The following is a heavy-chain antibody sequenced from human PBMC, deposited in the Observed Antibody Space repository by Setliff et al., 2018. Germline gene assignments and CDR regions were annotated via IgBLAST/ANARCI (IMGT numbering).Heavy chain of an antibody. CDR2: IYTRGRT. CDR3: ARKGISALSGDFDM. D-gene: IGHD2-15*01. J-gene: IGHJ3*02. CDR1: GGSISNYY. Sequence: SETLSLTCTVSGGSISNYYWSWIRQPAGKGLEWIGLIYTRGRTNYNPSLKSRVTMSVDTPKNQFSLKLSSVTAADTAVYYCARKGISALSGDFDMWGQGTMVTVSS. V-gene: IGHV4-4*07.